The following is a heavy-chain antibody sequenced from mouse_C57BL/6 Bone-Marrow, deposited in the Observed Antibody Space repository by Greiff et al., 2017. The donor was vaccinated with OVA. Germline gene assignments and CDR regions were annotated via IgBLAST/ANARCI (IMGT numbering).Heavy chain of an antibody. CDR1: GYTFTSYW. J-gene: IGHJ3*01. D-gene: IGHD2-1*01. CDR3: AIYYPFAY. V-gene: IGHV1-52*01. Sequence: QVQLQQPGAELVRPGSSVKLSCKASGYTFTSYWMHWVKQRPIQGLEWIGNIDPSDSETPYNQKFKDKATLTVDKSSSTAYMQLSSLTSEDSAVYYCAIYYPFAYWGQGTLVTVSA. CDR2: IDPSDSET.